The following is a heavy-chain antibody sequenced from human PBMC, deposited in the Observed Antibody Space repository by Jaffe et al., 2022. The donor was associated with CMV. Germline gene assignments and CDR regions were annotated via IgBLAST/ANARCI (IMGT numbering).Heavy chain of an antibody. CDR2: IIPIFGTA. V-gene: IGHV1-69*01. CDR1: GGTFSSYA. Sequence: QVQLVQSGAEVKKPGSSVKVSCKASGGTFSSYAISWVRQAPGQGLEWMGGIIPIFGTANYAQKFQGRVTITADESTSTAYMELSSLRSEDTAVYYCARSDYDSSGYPGYNWFDPWGQGTLVTVSS. CDR3: ARSDYDSSGYPGYNWFDP. J-gene: IGHJ5*02. D-gene: IGHD3-22*01.